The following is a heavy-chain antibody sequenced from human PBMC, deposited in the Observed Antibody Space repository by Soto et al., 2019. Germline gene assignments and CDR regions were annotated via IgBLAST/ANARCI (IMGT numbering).Heavy chain of an antibody. CDR3: AREYCSSTSCLNWFDP. V-gene: IGHV3-48*02. J-gene: IGHJ5*02. Sequence: VGSLRLSCAASGFTFSSYSMNWVRQAPGKGLEWVSYISSSSSTIYYADSVKGRFTISRDNAKNSLYLQMNSLRDEDTAVYYCAREYCSSTSCLNWFDPWGQGTLVTVSS. D-gene: IGHD2-2*01. CDR1: GFTFSSYS. CDR2: ISSSSSTI.